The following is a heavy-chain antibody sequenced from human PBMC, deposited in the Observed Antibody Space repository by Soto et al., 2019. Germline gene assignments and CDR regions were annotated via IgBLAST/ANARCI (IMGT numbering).Heavy chain of an antibody. D-gene: IGHD4-17*01. CDR1: GFTVSRDY. CDR3: ARAYGGNPALFDP. J-gene: IGHJ5*02. Sequence: EVLLVESGGGLIQPGGSLRLSCAASGFTVSRDYMSWVRQAPGKGLEWVSVIYTGGSTYYADSVKGRFTFSRDNSKNTLYLQMNSLRAEDTAVYYCARAYGGNPALFDPWGQGTLVTVSS. CDR2: IYTGGST. V-gene: IGHV3-53*01.